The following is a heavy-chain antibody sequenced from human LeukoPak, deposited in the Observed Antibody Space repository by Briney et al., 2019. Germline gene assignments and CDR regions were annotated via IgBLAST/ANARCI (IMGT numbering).Heavy chain of an antibody. D-gene: IGHD1-26*01. V-gene: IGHV4-59*08. CDR3: ARSWAAKWELPGQFDS. Sequence: SDTLSLTCTVSGASMNNYYWSWIRQSPEKGLEWLGFVFSRGTTNLNPSFKSRLIMSIDTSKNRFSLRLSSVTAADTAVYFCARSWAAKWELPGQFDSWGQGRLVSVSS. CDR1: GASMNNYY. CDR2: VFSRGTT. J-gene: IGHJ4*02.